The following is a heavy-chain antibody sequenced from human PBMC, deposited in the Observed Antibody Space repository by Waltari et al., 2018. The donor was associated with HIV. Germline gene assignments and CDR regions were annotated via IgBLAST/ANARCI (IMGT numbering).Heavy chain of an antibody. V-gene: IGHV4-34*01. CDR1: GGSFTGHY. CDR3: ASAFYDFWSGYYNAGYYFTN. J-gene: IGHJ4*02. Sequence: QVQLQQWGAGLLKPSETLSLTCAVYGGSFTGHYWTWIRQPPGKGPEWIGEVSHYGTTHYNPSLSSRVTMSVDTSKKQFSLKLTSVTAADTAVYYCASAFYDFWSGYYNAGYYFTNWGRGTLVTVSS. D-gene: IGHD3-3*01. CDR2: VSHYGTT.